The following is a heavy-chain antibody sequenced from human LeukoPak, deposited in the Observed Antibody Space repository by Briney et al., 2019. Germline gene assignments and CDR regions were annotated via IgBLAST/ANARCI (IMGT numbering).Heavy chain of an antibody. J-gene: IGHJ4*02. CDR1: GFTFSDYA. V-gene: IGHV3-49*04. Sequence: GGSLRLSCTGSGFTFSDYAMSWVRQAPGKGLEWVGFIRSNTYGGTTEYAASVKGRFTISRDDSKSIGYLQMNSLKTEDTAVYYCTRARGYSYGSADYYFDYWGQGTLVTVSS. CDR2: IRSNTYGGTT. D-gene: IGHD5-18*01. CDR3: TRARGYSYGSADYYFDY.